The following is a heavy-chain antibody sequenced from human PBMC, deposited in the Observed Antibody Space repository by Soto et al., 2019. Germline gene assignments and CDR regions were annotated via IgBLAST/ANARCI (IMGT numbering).Heavy chain of an antibody. CDR2: INAGNGNT. CDR1: GYTFTSYA. CDR3: ARGGSGYDSLDY. D-gene: IGHD5-12*01. Sequence: QVQLVQSGAEVKKPGASVKVSCKASGYTFTSYAMHWVRQAPGQRLEWMGWINAGNGNTKYSQKFQGRVTITRDTAASTAYMELSSLRSEDTAVYYCARGGSGYDSLDYWGQGTLVTVSS. J-gene: IGHJ4*02. V-gene: IGHV1-3*01.